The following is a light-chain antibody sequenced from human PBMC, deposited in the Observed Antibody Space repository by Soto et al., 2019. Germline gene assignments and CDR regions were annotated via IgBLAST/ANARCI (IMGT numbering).Light chain of an antibody. Sequence: EIVLTQSPGTLSLSPGERATLSCRASQSVSSSYLAWYQQKPGQAPSLLIYGASGRATGIPDRFSGSGSGTDLTLTISRLEPEDFAVFYCQQYGSSPPVTFGQGTRLEIK. J-gene: IGKJ5*01. V-gene: IGKV3-20*01. CDR1: QSVSSSY. CDR2: GAS. CDR3: QQYGSSPPVT.